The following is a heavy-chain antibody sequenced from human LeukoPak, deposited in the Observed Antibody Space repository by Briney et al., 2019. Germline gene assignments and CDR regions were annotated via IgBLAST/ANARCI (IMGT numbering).Heavy chain of an antibody. CDR2: ISYSGTT. Sequence: SETLSLTCTVSGGSISSYYWSWIRQPPGKGLEWIGYISYSGTTNYNPSLKSRVTISVDTSKNQFSLKLSSVTAADTAVYYCARLSSRDSSDYYIDYWGQGTLITVSS. V-gene: IGHV4-59*08. CDR3: ARLSSRDSSDYYIDY. CDR1: GGSISSYY. J-gene: IGHJ4*02. D-gene: IGHD3-22*01.